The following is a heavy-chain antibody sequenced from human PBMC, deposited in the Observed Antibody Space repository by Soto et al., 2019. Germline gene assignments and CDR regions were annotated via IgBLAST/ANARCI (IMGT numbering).Heavy chain of an antibody. CDR1: GFTFSSYA. V-gene: IGHV3-23*01. CDR2: TSGGGGST. J-gene: IGHJ2*01. Sequence: GGSLRLCCEASGFTFSSYAINWVRQAPGKGLEWVSSTSGGGGSTNYADSVEGRFTISRDNSKNTLYLQMNNLRPDDTAIFYCARSIPYWYFDLSGRGTLVTVSS. CDR3: ARSIPYWYFDL.